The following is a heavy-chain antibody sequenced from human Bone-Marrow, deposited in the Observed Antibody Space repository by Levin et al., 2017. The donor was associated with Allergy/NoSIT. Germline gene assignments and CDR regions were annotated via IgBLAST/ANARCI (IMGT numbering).Heavy chain of an antibody. V-gene: IGHV4-34*01. CDR3: ARSVAGLDN. D-gene: IGHD6-19*01. Sequence: AGGSLRLSCAVSGGSFSDYYWSWIRQPPGRGLEWIEVINHGGGTNYNPSLKSRVTISVDTSKNQFSLILTSVTAADTAVYYCARSVAGLDNWGQGTLVTVSS. CDR2: INHGGGT. CDR1: GGSFSDYY. J-gene: IGHJ4*02.